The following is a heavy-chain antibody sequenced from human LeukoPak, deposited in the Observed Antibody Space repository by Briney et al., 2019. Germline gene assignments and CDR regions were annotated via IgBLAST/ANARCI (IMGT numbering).Heavy chain of an antibody. CDR3: ARDAPQVPAAGVLAS. D-gene: IGHD6-13*01. Sequence: PGGSLRLSCAASGFTVSDNYMSWVRQAPGKGLEWVSVMYSGGDTYYADSVKGRFTFSRDISKNTLYLQTNGLRTEDMAMYYCARDAPQVPAAGVLASWGQGTLVTVSS. CDR1: GFTVSDNY. V-gene: IGHV3-53*01. CDR2: MYSGGDT. J-gene: IGHJ5*02.